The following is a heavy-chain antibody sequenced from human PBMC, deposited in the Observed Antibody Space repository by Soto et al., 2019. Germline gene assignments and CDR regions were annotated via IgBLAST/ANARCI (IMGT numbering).Heavy chain of an antibody. Sequence: ASVKVSCKASGYTFTSYAMHWVRQAPGQRHERMGWINAGNGNTKYSQKFQGRVTITRDTSASTAYMELSSLRSEDTAVYYCARDIYDILTGYYPFSGPHFDYWGQGTLVTVS. CDR1: GYTFTSYA. J-gene: IGHJ4*02. V-gene: IGHV1-3*01. D-gene: IGHD3-9*01. CDR3: ARDIYDILTGYYPFSGPHFDY. CDR2: INAGNGNT.